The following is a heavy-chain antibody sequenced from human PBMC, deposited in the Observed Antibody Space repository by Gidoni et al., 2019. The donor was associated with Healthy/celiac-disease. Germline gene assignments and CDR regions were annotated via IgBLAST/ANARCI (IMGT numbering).Heavy chain of an antibody. CDR2: IIPIFGTA. V-gene: IGHV1-69*06. J-gene: IGHJ6*02. CDR3: ARERYYGSGPRGYYYGMDV. CDR1: GGTFSSYA. D-gene: IGHD3-10*01. Sequence: QGQLVQSGAEVKKPGSSVKVSCKASGGTFSSYAISWVRQAPGQGLEWMGGIIPIFGTANYAQKFQGRVTITADKSTSTAYMELSSLRSEDTAVYYCARERYYGSGPRGYYYGMDVWGQGTTVTVSS.